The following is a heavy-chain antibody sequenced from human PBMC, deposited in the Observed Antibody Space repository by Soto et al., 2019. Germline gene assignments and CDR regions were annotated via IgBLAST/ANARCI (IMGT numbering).Heavy chain of an antibody. CDR3: ARGRGGQYNWFDP. J-gene: IGHJ5*02. CDR2: IYHSGST. D-gene: IGHD2-15*01. V-gene: IGHV4-30-2*01. Sequence: PSETLSLTCTVSGGSLSTYSWSWIRQPPGKGLEWIGYIYHSGSTYYNPSLKSRVTISVDRSKNQFSLKLSSVTAADTAVYYCARGRGGQYNWFDPWGQGTLVTVSS. CDR1: GGSLSTYS.